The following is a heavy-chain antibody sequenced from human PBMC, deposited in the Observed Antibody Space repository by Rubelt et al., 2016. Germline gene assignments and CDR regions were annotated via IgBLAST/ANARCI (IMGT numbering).Heavy chain of an antibody. D-gene: IGHD4-23*01. Sequence: QVQLVQSGAEVKKPGASVKVSCKASGYTFASYGISWVRQAPGQGLEWMGGIIPNFGTAKYAQKFQGRVTITADESTSTAYKGRRSLRAEDTAGYDCARDRGYGGNAEGYWGQGTLVTVAS. CDR3: ARDRGYGGNAEGY. J-gene: IGHJ4*02. CDR1: GYTFASYG. CDR2: IIPNFGTA. V-gene: IGHV1-69*13.